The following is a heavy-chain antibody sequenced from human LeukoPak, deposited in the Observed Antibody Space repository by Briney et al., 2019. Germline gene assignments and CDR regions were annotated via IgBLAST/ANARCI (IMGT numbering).Heavy chain of an antibody. CDR2: IRYAGSNK. V-gene: IGHV3-30*02. CDR1: GFTFSSDG. D-gene: IGHD1-26*01. CDR3: TKESGVPYYFDY. J-gene: IGHJ4*02. Sequence: PGGSLRLSCAASGFTFSSDGMHWVRQAPGKGLEWVAFIRYAGSNKYYADSVKGRFTISRDNSENTLYLQMNRLRAQDTAVYYCTKESGVPYYFDYSGQRTLVTVSP.